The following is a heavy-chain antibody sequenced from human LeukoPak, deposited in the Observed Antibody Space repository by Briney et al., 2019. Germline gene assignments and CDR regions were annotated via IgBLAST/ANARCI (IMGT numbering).Heavy chain of an antibody. V-gene: IGHV3-30*02. CDR1: GFTFSSYG. CDR2: IWYDGSNK. CDR3: AKDRRSAAAGPFDY. Sequence: GGSLRLSCAASGFTFSSYGMHWVRQAPGKGLEWVAVIWYDGSNKYYADSVKGRFTISRDNSKNTLYLQMNSLRAEDTALYYCAKDRRSAAAGPFDYWGQGTLVTVSS. J-gene: IGHJ4*02. D-gene: IGHD6-13*01.